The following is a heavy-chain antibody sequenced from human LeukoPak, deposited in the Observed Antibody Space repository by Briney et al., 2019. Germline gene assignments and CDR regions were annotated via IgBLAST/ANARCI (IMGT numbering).Heavy chain of an antibody. CDR1: GGSFSGYY. J-gene: IGHJ4*02. Sequence: PSETLSLTCAVYGGSFSGYYWSWIRQPPGKGLEWIGGINHSGSTNYNPSLKSRVTISVDTSKNQFSLKLSSVTAADTAVYYCARGRLRGTSAVWGQGTLVTVSS. CDR3: ARGRLRGTSAV. CDR2: INHSGST. V-gene: IGHV4-34*01. D-gene: IGHD1-26*01.